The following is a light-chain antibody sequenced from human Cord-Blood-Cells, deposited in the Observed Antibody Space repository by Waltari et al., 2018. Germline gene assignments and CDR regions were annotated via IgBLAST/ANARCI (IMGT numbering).Light chain of an antibody. CDR2: KAS. J-gene: IGKJ2*03. V-gene: IGKV1-5*03. Sequence: DIHMTQSPSTLPASVEDRVTITCLASQSISSWLAWYQQKPGKAPKLLIYKASSLESGVPSRFSGSGSGTEFTLTISSLQPDDFATYYCQQYNSYPYSFGQGTKLEIK. CDR1: QSISSW. CDR3: QQYNSYPYS.